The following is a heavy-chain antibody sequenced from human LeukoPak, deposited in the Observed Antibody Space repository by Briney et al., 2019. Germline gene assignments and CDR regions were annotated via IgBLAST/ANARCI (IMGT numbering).Heavy chain of an antibody. V-gene: IGHV1-69-2*01. D-gene: IGHD4-17*01. J-gene: IGHJ4*02. CDR2: VDPQNGET. CDR3: ATDDYGDYWARF. CDR1: GYIFTDYY. Sequence: GATVKISCKASGYIFTDYYMHWVQQAPGKGLKGMGRVDPQNGETVYAENFQGRVTMTADTSTDTAYMELTSLRSEDTAVYYCATDDYGDYWARFWGQGSLVTVSS.